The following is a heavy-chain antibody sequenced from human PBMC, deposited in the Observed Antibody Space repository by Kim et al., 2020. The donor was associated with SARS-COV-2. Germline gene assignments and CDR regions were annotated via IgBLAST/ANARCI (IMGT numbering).Heavy chain of an antibody. V-gene: IGHV3-74*01. CDR2: INGDGSST. J-gene: IGHJ3*01. CDR3: VRDPI. Sequence: INGDGSSTTYADSWKGRFTISRDNSKNTVYLQMSSLRADDTAVYYCVRDPIWGQGTMVTVSS.